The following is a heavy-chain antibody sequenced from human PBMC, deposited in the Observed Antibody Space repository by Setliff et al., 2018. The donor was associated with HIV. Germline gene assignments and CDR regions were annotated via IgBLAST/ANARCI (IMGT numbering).Heavy chain of an antibody. J-gene: IGHJ3*02. Sequence: PGGSLRLSCAASGFTFSPYWMHWVRQAPGKGLVWVSRINSDGTSTTYADSVKGRFTISRDNAKNTLYLQMNSLTAEDTAVYYCVRSGFLGAFDIWGLGTTVTVSS. D-gene: IGHD3-16*01. CDR3: VRSGFLGAFDI. CDR1: GFTFSPYW. V-gene: IGHV3-74*03. CDR2: INSDGTST.